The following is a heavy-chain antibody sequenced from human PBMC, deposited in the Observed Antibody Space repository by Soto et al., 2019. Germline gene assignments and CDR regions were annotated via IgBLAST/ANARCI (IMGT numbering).Heavy chain of an antibody. CDR3: ARQSYDSSGYYLGFDY. D-gene: IGHD3-22*01. V-gene: IGHV4-39*01. CDR2: IYYSGST. CDR1: GGSISSSSYY. J-gene: IGHJ4*02. Sequence: SETLSLTCTASGGSISSSSYYWGWIRQPPGKGLEWIGSIYYSGSTYYNPSLKSRVTISVDTSKNQFSLKLSSVTAADTAVYYCARQSYDSSGYYLGFDYWGQGTLVTVSS.